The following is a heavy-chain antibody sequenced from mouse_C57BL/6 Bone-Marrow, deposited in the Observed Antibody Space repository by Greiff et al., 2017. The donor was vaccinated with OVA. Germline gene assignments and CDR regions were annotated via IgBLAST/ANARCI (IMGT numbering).Heavy chain of an antibody. CDR3: VSFYYGSSYGYFDV. CDR2: IRSKSNNYAT. D-gene: IGHD1-1*01. CDR1: GFSFNTYA. J-gene: IGHJ1*03. V-gene: IGHV10-1*01. Sequence: EVMLVESGGGLVQPKGSLKLSCAASGFSFNTYAMNWVRQAPGKGLEWVARIRSKSNNYATYYADSVKDRFTISRDDSESMLYLQMNNLKTEDTAMYYCVSFYYGSSYGYFDVWGTGTTVTVSS.